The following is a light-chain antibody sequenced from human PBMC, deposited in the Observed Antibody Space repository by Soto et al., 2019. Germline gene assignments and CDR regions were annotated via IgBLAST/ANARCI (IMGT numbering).Light chain of an antibody. V-gene: IGKV3-11*01. Sequence: EVVLTQSPATLSFSPWERATLSCRASQSVSNYLAWYQQRPGQGPRLLIYEASNRAPGIPARFSGSGSGTDFTLTISSLEPEDFGVYYCQQRRDWPWLTFGGGTNVEIK. J-gene: IGKJ4*01. CDR3: QQRRDWPWLT. CDR1: QSVSNY. CDR2: EAS.